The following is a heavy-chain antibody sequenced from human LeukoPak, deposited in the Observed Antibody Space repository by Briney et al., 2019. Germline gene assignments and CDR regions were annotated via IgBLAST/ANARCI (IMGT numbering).Heavy chain of an antibody. Sequence: GGSLTLSCAASVFTFSSYAVSWVRQAPGKGLEWVSSISGSGGSTYSADSVKGRFTISRDNSKNTLYLQMNSLRAEDTALYYCAKDRSCTNDICHGDFDYWGQGTLVTVSS. CDR3: AKDRSCTNDICHGDFDY. CDR1: VFTFSSYA. D-gene: IGHD2-8*01. CDR2: ISGSGGST. J-gene: IGHJ4*02. V-gene: IGHV3-23*01.